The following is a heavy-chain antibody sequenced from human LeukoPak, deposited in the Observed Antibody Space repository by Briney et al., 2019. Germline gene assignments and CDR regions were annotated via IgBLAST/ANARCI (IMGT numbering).Heavy chain of an antibody. D-gene: IGHD2-2*01. Sequence: GGSLRVSCAASGFTFSSYAMSWVRQAPGKGLEWVSAISGSGGNTYYADSVKGRFTTSRDNSKNTLYLQMNSLRAEDTAVYYCAKDLYAGSWYYGMDVWGQGTTVTVSS. CDR3: AKDLYAGSWYYGMDV. V-gene: IGHV3-23*01. CDR2: ISGSGGNT. CDR1: GFTFSSYA. J-gene: IGHJ6*02.